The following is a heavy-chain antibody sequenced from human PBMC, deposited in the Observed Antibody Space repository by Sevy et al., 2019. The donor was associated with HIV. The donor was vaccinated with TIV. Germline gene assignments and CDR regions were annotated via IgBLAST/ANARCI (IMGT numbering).Heavy chain of an antibody. D-gene: IGHD3-3*01. Sequence: GGSLRLSCAASRFTFSSYWMSWVRQAPGKGLEWVANIKQDGSEKYYVDSVKGRFTISRDNAKNSLYLQMKSLRAEDTAVYYCARESVTIFGVVIIRYFDYWGQGTLVTVSS. CDR2: IKQDGSEK. J-gene: IGHJ4*02. V-gene: IGHV3-7*01. CDR3: ARESVTIFGVVIIRYFDY. CDR1: RFTFSSYW.